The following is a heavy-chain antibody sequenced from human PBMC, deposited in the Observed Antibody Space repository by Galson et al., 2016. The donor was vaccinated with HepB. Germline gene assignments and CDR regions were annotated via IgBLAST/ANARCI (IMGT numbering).Heavy chain of an antibody. CDR1: GGTFSNYA. J-gene: IGHJ3*02. V-gene: IGHV1-69*13. CDR2: FIPIFSTA. Sequence: SVKVSCKASGGTFSNYAINWVRQAPGQGLEWMGGFIPIFSTANYAEKFQGRVTITADDSTTTAHMELSSLRSEDTAVYYCATHPSAPIAFDMCGKGTMVTVSS. CDR3: ATHPSAPIAFDM. D-gene: IGHD3-3*01.